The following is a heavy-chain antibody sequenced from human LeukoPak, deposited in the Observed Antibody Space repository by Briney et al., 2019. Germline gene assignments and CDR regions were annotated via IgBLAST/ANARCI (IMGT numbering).Heavy chain of an antibody. CDR3: ATDGGGHCSSTSCQSFDY. CDR2: INHSGST. J-gene: IGHJ4*02. V-gene: IGHV4-34*01. Sequence: ASETLSLTCAVYGGSFSGYYWSWIRQPPGKRLEWIGEINHSGSTNYNPSLKSRVTISVDTSKNQFSLKLSSVTAADTAVYYCATDGGGHCSSTSCQSFDYWGQGTLVTVSS. D-gene: IGHD2-2*01. CDR1: GGSFSGYY.